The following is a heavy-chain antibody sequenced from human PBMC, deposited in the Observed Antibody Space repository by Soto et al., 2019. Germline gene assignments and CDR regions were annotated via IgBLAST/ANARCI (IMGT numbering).Heavy chain of an antibody. J-gene: IGHJ6*02. CDR1: GFTFSSYG. CDR3: AKVVIDYGEYAGYYGMDV. V-gene: IGHV3-30*18. Sequence: QVQLVESGGGVVQPGRSLRLSCAASGFTFSSYGMHWVRQAPGKGLEWVAVISYDGSNKYYADSVTGRFTISRDNSKNTLYLQMNSLRAEDTAVYYCAKVVIDYGEYAGYYGMDVWGQGTTVTVSS. D-gene: IGHD4-17*01. CDR2: ISYDGSNK.